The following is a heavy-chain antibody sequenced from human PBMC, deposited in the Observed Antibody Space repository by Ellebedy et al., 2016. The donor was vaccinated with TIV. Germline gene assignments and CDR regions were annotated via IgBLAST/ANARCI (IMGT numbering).Heavy chain of an antibody. Sequence: ASVKVSXKASGHIFTAYSMHWLRQAPGQRPEWMGWINTGNGNTKYSQMFQGRVIVSWDTSANLASMQLSSLVSGDTAVYYCATREWVDPMDVWGQGTTVTVSS. J-gene: IGHJ6*02. V-gene: IGHV1-3*04. D-gene: IGHD3-3*01. CDR1: GHIFTAYS. CDR2: INTGNGNT. CDR3: ATREWVDPMDV.